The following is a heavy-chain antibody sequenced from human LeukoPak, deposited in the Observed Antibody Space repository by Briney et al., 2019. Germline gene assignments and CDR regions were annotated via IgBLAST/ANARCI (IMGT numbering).Heavy chain of an antibody. Sequence: GASVKVSCKASGGTFSSYAISWVRQAPGQGLEWMGGIIPIFGTANYAQKFQGRVTITADESTSTAYMELSSLRSEDTAVYYCAEVGYCSSTSCYSFDYWGQGTLVTVS. D-gene: IGHD2-2*01. J-gene: IGHJ4*02. CDR2: IIPIFGTA. CDR3: AEVGYCSSTSCYSFDY. CDR1: GGTFSSYA. V-gene: IGHV1-69*13.